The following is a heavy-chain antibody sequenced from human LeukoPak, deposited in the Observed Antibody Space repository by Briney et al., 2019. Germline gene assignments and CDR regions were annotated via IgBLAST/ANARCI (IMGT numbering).Heavy chain of an antibody. CDR1: GFTFSSYA. J-gene: IGHJ4*02. CDR2: ISGSGGST. V-gene: IGHV3-23*01. D-gene: IGHD2-2*01. CDR3: AKGALIVVVPAALIDY. Sequence: PGGSLRLSCAASGFTFSSYAMSWVRQAPGKGLEWVSAISGSGGSTYYADSVKGRFTISRDNSKNTLYLQMNSLRAEDAAVYYCAKGALIVVVPAALIDYWGQGTLVTVSS.